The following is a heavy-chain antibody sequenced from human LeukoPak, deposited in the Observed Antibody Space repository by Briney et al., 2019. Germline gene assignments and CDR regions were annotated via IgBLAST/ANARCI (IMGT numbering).Heavy chain of an antibody. CDR3: ARGSWIQLWLRDYYYYMDV. Sequence: PSETLSLTCTVSGGSISSSSHYWGWIRQPPGRGLEWIGEINHSGSTNYNPSLKSRVTISVDTSKNQFSLKLSSVTAADTAVYYCARGSWIQLWLRDYYYYMDVWGKGTTVTVSS. CDR1: GGSISSSSHY. J-gene: IGHJ6*03. V-gene: IGHV4-39*07. CDR2: INHSGST. D-gene: IGHD5-18*01.